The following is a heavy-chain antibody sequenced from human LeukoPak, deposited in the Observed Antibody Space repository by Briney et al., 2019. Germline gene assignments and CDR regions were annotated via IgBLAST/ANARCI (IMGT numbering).Heavy chain of an antibody. CDR2: ISYDGSNK. D-gene: IGHD4-17*01. CDR3: ARDHPTVTMSSTNYYYYYGMDV. CDR1: GFTFSSYA. V-gene: IGHV3-30*04. J-gene: IGHJ6*02. Sequence: GGSLRLSCAASGFTFSSYAMHWVRQAPGKGLEWVAVISYDGSNKYYADSVKGRFTISRDNSKNTLYLQMNSLRSDDTAVYYCARDHPTVTMSSTNYYYYYGMDVWGQGTTVTVSS.